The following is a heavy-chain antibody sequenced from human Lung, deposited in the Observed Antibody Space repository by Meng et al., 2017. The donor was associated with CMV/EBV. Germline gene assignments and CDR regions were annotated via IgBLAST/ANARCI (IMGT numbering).Heavy chain of an antibody. CDR2: IYTGGIT. Sequence: GGSLRLSCAASGFSVNCNFMNWVRQAPGKGLEWVSVIYTGGITYYADSVKGRFTISRDNSKNTLYLQMNSLRAEDTTVYYCARSPAIFPINRVVRGRYFDYXGQGXLVTVSS. CDR1: GFSVNCNF. V-gene: IGHV3-53*01. D-gene: IGHD4-23*01. J-gene: IGHJ4*02. CDR3: ARSPAIFPINRVVRGRYFDY.